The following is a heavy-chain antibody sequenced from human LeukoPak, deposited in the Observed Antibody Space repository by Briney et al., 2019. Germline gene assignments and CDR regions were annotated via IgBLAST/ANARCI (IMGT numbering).Heavy chain of an antibody. CDR3: VRGVGVSRFNYLDS. D-gene: IGHD6-13*01. CDR2: IWYDASNK. Sequence: PGGSLRLSCAASGFTFSGFGMHWVRQAPGKGQEWGEVIWYDASNKYYADSVKGRFTISRDNSKNTLYLQMNSLRDDDTAVYYCVRGVGVSRFNYLDSWGQGTLVIVSS. J-gene: IGHJ4*02. V-gene: IGHV3-33*01. CDR1: GFTFSGFG.